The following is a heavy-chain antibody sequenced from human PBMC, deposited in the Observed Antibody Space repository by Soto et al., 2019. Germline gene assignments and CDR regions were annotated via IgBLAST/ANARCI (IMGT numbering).Heavy chain of an antibody. V-gene: IGHV1-69*12. J-gene: IGHJ4*02. CDR2: IIPIFGTA. Sequence: QVQLVQSGAEVKKPGSSVKVSCKASGGTFSSYAISWVRQAPGQGLEWMGGIIPIFGTANYAQKFQGRVTSTADESTSTAYRELSSLRSEDTAVYYCAMIDSDGYQIGGIGYWGQGTLVTVSS. CDR1: GGTFSSYA. CDR3: AMIDSDGYQIGGIGY. D-gene: IGHD2-21*01.